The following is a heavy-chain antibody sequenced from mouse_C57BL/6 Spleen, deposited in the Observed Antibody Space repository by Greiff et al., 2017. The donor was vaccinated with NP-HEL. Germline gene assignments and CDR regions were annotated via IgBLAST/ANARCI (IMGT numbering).Heavy chain of an antibody. CDR2: IHPNSGST. Sequence: QVQLQQPGAELVKPGASVKLSCKASGYTFTSYWMHWVKQRPGQGLEWIGMIHPNSGSTNYNEKFKSKATLTVDKSSSTAYMQLSSLTSEDSAVYYCARSNDYDGGYAMDYWGQGTSVTVSS. V-gene: IGHV1-64*01. CDR3: ARSNDYDGGYAMDY. D-gene: IGHD2-4*01. CDR1: GYTFTSYW. J-gene: IGHJ4*01.